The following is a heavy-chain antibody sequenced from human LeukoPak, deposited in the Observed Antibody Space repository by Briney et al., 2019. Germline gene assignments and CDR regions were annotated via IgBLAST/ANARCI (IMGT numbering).Heavy chain of an antibody. V-gene: IGHV1-8*01. J-gene: IGHJ6*03. CDR3: ARGSSSWIPYYYYMDV. Sequence: GASVKVSCKASGYTFTSYDINWVRQAMGQGLEWMGWMTPNSGNTGYAQKFQGRVTMTRNTSISTAYMGLSSLRSEDTAVYYRARGSSSWIPYYYYMDVWGKGTTVTVSS. CDR2: MTPNSGNT. D-gene: IGHD6-13*01. CDR1: GYTFTSYD.